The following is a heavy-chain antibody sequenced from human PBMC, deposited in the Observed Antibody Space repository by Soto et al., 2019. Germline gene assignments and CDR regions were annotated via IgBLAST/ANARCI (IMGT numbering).Heavy chain of an antibody. CDR1: GYTFTKYA. CDR3: ARDPGYNYGYHPSDF. J-gene: IGHJ4*02. D-gene: IGHD5-18*01. Sequence: QVQLVQSGAEVKKPGASVKVSCKTSGYTFTKYAVDWVRQAPGQGLEWMGWINAGNGHTKYSQKFQGRVTITRDTSATMVYMELGSLRSEDTAVYYCARDPGYNYGYHPSDFWGQGALVTVSS. CDR2: INAGNGHT. V-gene: IGHV1-3*01.